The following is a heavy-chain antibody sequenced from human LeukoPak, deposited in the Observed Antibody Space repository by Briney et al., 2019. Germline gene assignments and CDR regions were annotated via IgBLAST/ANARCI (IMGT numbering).Heavy chain of an antibody. V-gene: IGHV4-34*01. CDR2: INHSGST. Sequence: SETLSLTCAVYGGSFSGYYWSWIRQPPGKGLEWIGEINHSGSTNYNPSLKSRVTISVDTSKNQFSLKLSSVTAADTAVYYCASASESSTSCYFDYWGQGTLVTVSS. CDR1: GGSFSGYY. D-gene: IGHD2-2*01. J-gene: IGHJ4*02. CDR3: ASASESSTSCYFDY.